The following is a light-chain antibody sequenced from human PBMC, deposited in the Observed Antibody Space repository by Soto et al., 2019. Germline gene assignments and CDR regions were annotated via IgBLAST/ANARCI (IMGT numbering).Light chain of an antibody. CDR3: QQCGDSPPIT. J-gene: IGKJ5*01. Sequence: IVLTQYQATLSLSPGKRAALSCSASQNISSYLIWYQQKPGQAPRLLIYDVSNRATGIPARFSGSGSGTDFTPTISSLEPEDVAVYYCQQCGDSPPITFGQGTRLEIK. CDR2: DVS. CDR1: QNISSY. V-gene: IGKV3-11*01.